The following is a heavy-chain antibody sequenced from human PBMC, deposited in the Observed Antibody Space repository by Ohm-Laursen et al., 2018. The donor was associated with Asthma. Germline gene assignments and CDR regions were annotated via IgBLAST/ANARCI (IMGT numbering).Heavy chain of an antibody. J-gene: IGHJ2*01. V-gene: IGHV4-34*01. CDR1: GGSLSGYY. CDR3: AKGPDDYGDYLDWYFDV. CDR2: INHIGST. Sequence: SDTLSLTCAVSGGSLSGYYWTWIRQSPGKGLEWIGEINHIGSTNYNPSLKTRVTISVDTSKNQFSLRLSSVTAADTAVYYCAKGPDDYGDYLDWYFDVRGRGTLVTVSS. D-gene: IGHD4-17*01.